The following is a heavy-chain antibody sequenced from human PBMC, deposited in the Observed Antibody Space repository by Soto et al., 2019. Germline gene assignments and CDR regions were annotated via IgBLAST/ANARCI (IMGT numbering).Heavy chain of an antibody. Sequence: GGSLRLSCAASGFTFSDYYMSWIRQAPGKGLEWVSYISSSGSTIYYADSVKGRFTISRDNAKNSLYLQMNSLRAEDTAVYYCARVGTRKIFMTTVFDYWGQGTLVTVSS. CDR1: GFTFSDYY. J-gene: IGHJ4*02. V-gene: IGHV3-11*01. CDR3: ARVGTRKIFMTTVFDY. D-gene: IGHD4-4*01. CDR2: ISSSGSTI.